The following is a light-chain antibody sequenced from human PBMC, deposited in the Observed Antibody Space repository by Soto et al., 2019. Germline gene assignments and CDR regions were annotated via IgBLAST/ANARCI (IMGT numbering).Light chain of an antibody. J-gene: IGLJ1*01. CDR2: DTS. Sequence: QAVVTQEPSLTVSPGGTVTLTCGSSTGAVTSGHYPHWFQQKPGQAPRTLIYDTSIKHSWTPARSSGSLLGGKAALTLSGAQPEDEADYYCLVIYTGVGEVFGTGTKVTVL. CDR1: TGAVTSGHY. V-gene: IGLV7-46*01. CDR3: LVIYTGVGEV.